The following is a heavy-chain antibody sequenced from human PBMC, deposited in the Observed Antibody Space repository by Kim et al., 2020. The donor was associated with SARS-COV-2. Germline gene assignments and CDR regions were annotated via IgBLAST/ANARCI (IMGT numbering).Heavy chain of an antibody. CDR1: GGSISSYY. J-gene: IGHJ3*02. CDR2: IYYSGST. V-gene: IGHV4-59*01. CDR3: ARSATGGATGDAFDI. Sequence: SETLSLTCTVSGGSISSYYWSWIRQPPGKGLEWIGYIYYSGSTNYNPSLKSRVTISVDTSKNQFSLKLSSVTAADTAVYYCARSATGGATGDAFDIWGQGTMVTVSS. D-gene: IGHD4-17*01.